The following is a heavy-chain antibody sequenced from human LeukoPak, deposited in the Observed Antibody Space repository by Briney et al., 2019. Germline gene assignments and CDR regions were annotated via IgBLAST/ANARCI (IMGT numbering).Heavy chain of an antibody. Sequence: GGSLRLSCAASGFTFSDYYMSWIRQAPGKGLEWVSYISSSGSTIYYADSVKGRFTISRDNAKNSLYLQMSSLRAEDTAIYYCARDSNWNNGGFDYWGQGTLVTVSA. CDR2: ISSSGSTI. J-gene: IGHJ4*02. CDR3: ARDSNWNNGGFDY. D-gene: IGHD1/OR15-1a*01. CDR1: GFTFSDYY. V-gene: IGHV3-11*01.